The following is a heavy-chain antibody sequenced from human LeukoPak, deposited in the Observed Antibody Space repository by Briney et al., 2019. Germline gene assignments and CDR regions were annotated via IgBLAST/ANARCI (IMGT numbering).Heavy chain of an antibody. D-gene: IGHD4-17*01. V-gene: IGHV4-39*01. CDR2: IYYSGSI. J-gene: IGHJ3*02. CDR3: ARPTTVTTSSGAFDI. Sequence: SETLSLTCTVSGGSISSSSYYWGWIHQSPGKGLEWIGSIYYSGSIYYNPSLKSRVTISVDTSKNQFSLKLSSVTAADTAVYYCARPTTVTTSSGAFDIWGQGTMVTVSS. CDR1: GGSISSSSYY.